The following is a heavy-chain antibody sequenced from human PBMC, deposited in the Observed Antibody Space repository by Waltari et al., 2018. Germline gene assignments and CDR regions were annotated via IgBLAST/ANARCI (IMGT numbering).Heavy chain of an antibody. J-gene: IGHJ1*01. D-gene: IGHD3-10*01. CDR3: ASGHLWRYYYGSGSSQPYFQH. CDR1: GGSISSHY. V-gene: IGHV4-59*11. Sequence: QVQLQESGPGLVKPSETLSLTCTVSGGSISSHYWSWIRQPPGKGLEWIGYIYYSGSTNYNPSLKSRGTISVDTSRNQYSLKLSCVTAAETAKYDCASGHLWRYYYGSGSSQPYFQHWGQGTLVTVSS. CDR2: IYYSGST.